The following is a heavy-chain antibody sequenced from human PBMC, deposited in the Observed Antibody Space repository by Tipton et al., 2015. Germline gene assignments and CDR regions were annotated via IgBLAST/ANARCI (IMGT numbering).Heavy chain of an antibody. V-gene: IGHV4-61*01. CDR1: GASVSSGYYH. Sequence: TLSLTCTVSGASVSSGYYHWTWIRQPPGKGLEWIGYISNSGNTKYNPSLKSRVTISVDTSKNQFSLKLSSVTAADTAVYYCARTCSSTSLFVYWYFDLWGRGTLVTVSS. CDR2: ISNSGNT. CDR3: ARTCSSTSLFVYWYFDL. D-gene: IGHD2-2*01. J-gene: IGHJ2*01.